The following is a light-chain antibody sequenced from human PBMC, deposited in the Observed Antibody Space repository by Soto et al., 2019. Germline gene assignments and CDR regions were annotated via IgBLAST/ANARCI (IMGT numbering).Light chain of an antibody. CDR1: QSISSW. CDR2: DAS. J-gene: IGKJ1*01. Sequence: DIQMTQSPSTLSASVGDRVTITCRASQSISSWLAWYQQKPGEAPKLLIYDASSLESGVPSRFSGSGSGTEFTLTISSLQPDDFATYYCQQYNSWWTFGQGTKVDI. V-gene: IGKV1-5*01. CDR3: QQYNSWWT.